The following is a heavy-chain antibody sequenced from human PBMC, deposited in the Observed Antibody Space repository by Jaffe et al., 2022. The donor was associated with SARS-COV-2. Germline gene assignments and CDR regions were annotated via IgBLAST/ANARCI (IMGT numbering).Heavy chain of an antibody. D-gene: IGHD3-22*01. CDR2: IKQDGSEK. V-gene: IGHV3-7*01. Sequence: EVQLVESGGGLVQPGGSLRLSCAASGFTFSSYWMSWVRQAPGKGLEWVANIKQDGSEKYYVDSVKGRFTISRDNAKNSLYLQMNSLRAEDTAVYYCARDLGRYYDSSAIEGYWGQGTLVTVSS. CDR1: GFTFSSYW. CDR3: ARDLGRYYDSSAIEGY. J-gene: IGHJ4*02.